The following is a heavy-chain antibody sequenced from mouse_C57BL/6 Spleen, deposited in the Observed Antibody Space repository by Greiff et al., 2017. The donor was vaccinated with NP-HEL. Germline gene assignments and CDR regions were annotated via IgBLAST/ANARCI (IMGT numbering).Heavy chain of an antibody. CDR1: GYTFTSYW. Sequence: QVQLVESGAELAKPGASVKLSCKASGYTFTSYWMHWVKQRPGQGLEWIGYINPSSGYTKYNQKFKDKATLTADKSSSTAYMQLSSLTYEDSAVYYCARFTTVVASYYYAMDYWGQGTSVTVSS. J-gene: IGHJ4*01. V-gene: IGHV1-7*01. CDR3: ARFTTVVASYYYAMDY. CDR2: INPSSGYT. D-gene: IGHD1-1*01.